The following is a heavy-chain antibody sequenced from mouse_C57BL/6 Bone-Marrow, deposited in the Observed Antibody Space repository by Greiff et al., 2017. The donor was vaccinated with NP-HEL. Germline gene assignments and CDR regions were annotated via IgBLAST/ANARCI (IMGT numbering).Heavy chain of an antibody. CDR1: GFTFSDYY. V-gene: IGHV5-16*01. J-gene: IGHJ2*01. D-gene: IGHD1-1*01. CDR2: INYDGSST. Sequence: EVQLQQSEGGLVQPGSSMKLSCTASGFTFSDYYMAWVRQVPEKGLEWVANINYDGSSTYYLDSLKSRFIISRDNAKNILYLQMSSLKSEDTATYYCAREGGSSYFDYWGQGTTLTVSS. CDR3: AREGGSSYFDY.